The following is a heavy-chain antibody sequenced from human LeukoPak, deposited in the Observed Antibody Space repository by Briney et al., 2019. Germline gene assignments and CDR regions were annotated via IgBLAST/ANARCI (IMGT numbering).Heavy chain of an antibody. CDR1: GYTFTTFV. J-gene: IGHJ4*02. Sequence: GASVKVSCKASGYTFTTFVIHWVRRAPGQRLEWMGWINTGDGDTKYSQKFQDRVTIARDTSASTVQMELGSLRSEDTAVYYCARDRGGTGDFDYWGQGTLVTVSS. CDR2: INTGDGDT. V-gene: IGHV1-3*04. D-gene: IGHD1-1*01. CDR3: ARDRGGTGDFDY.